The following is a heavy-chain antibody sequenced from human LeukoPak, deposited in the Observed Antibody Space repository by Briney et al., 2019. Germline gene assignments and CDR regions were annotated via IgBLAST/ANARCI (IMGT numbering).Heavy chain of an antibody. Sequence: ASVKVSCKASGYTLTSYAMHWVRQAPGQRLEWMGWINAGNGNTKYSQKFQGRVTITRDTSASTAYMELSGLRSEDTAVYYCAREPPLAGRQFDYWGQGTLVTVSS. D-gene: IGHD6-19*01. CDR3: AREPPLAGRQFDY. J-gene: IGHJ4*02. CDR1: GYTLTSYA. V-gene: IGHV1-3*01. CDR2: INAGNGNT.